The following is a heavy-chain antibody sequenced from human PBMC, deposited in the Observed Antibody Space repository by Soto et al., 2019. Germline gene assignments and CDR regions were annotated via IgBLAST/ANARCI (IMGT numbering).Heavy chain of an antibody. J-gene: IGHJ5*02. CDR2: ISHSGTSK. Sequence: QVQLVESGGGVVQPGGSLNLACVASGFTVGTTGMHWVRQAPGKGLEWVAMISHSGTSKQYGDSVQGRFTVSRDDAKNTLYLQMSSLRPEDTGTYHCAKDWGSGGWFNWFHPWGKGVQVTVSS. CDR1: GFTVGTTG. D-gene: IGHD6-19*01. CDR3: AKDWGSGGWFNWFHP. V-gene: IGHV3-30*18.